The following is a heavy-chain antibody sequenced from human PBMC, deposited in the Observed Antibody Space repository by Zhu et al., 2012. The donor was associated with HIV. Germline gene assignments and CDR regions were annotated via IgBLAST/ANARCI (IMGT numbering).Heavy chain of an antibody. CDR2: ISYSGTT. J-gene: IGHJ6*03. CDR3: ARVVEEIXSAQLVINITNYYMDV. V-gene: IGHV4-59*01. D-gene: IGHD3-10*01. Sequence: QVQLQESGPGMLKPSETLSLICTVSDDSINNFHWSWIRQPPGRGLEWIGHISYSGTTNYNPSLKSRVTISLDTTMNEYPMKLTSVTAADTAVYFCARVVEEIXSAQLVINITNYYMDVWGKGTTVTVSS. CDR1: DDSINNFH.